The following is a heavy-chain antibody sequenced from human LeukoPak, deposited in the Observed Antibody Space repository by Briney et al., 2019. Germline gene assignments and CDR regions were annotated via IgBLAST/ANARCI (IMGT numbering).Heavy chain of an antibody. CDR2: ISYDGSNK. Sequence: GGSLRFSCAASGFTFSSYAMHWVRQAPGKGLEWVAVISYDGSNKYYVDSVKGRFTISTDNSKNTLYLQMNSLRAEDTAVYYCARSLSSRFSGPRRPYYFDSWGQGTLVTVSS. V-gene: IGHV3-30*04. D-gene: IGHD3-16*02. J-gene: IGHJ4*02. CDR3: ARSLSSRFSGPRRPYYFDS. CDR1: GFTFSSYA.